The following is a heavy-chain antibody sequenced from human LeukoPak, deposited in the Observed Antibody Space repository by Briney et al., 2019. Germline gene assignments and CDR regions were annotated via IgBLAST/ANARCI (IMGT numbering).Heavy chain of an antibody. CDR2: INQDAGTT. Sequence: GGALRLSCVASGFSFTSYWMSWVRQAPGKGLEFVANINQDAGTTNYVDSVKGRFTISRDNAENSLYLQMSSLRAEDTALYYCARDPGWSSFDIWGQGIMVTVSS. CDR1: GFSFTSYW. J-gene: IGHJ3*02. D-gene: IGHD2-15*01. V-gene: IGHV3-7*01. CDR3: ARDPGWSSFDI.